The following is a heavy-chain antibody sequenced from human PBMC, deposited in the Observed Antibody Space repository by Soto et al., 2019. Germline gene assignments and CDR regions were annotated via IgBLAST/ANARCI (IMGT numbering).Heavy chain of an antibody. CDR1: GFTFSNSC. D-gene: IGHD4-17*01. Sequence: EVQLVESGGGLVKPGGSLRLSCAASGFTFSNSCMSWVRQAPGKGLEWVGRIKSKTDGGTTDYAAPVKGRFTISREDSKNTLYLQMNSLKTEDTAVYYCTPTVTTFFDYWGQGTLVTVSS. CDR3: TPTVTTFFDY. CDR2: IKSKTDGGTT. V-gene: IGHV3-15*01. J-gene: IGHJ4*02.